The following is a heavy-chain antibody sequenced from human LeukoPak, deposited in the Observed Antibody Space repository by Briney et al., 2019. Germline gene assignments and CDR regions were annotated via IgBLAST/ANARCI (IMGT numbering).Heavy chain of an antibody. J-gene: IGHJ6*02. CDR3: ARDHRGSYCGMDV. CDR2: IYSGGST. CDR1: GFTVSSNY. Sequence: GGSLRLSCAASGFTVSSNYMSWVRQAPGKGLEWVSVIYSGGSTYYADSVKGRFTISRDNSKNTLYLQMNSLRAEDTAVYYCARDHRGSYCGMDVWGQGTTVTVSS. D-gene: IGHD1-26*01. V-gene: IGHV3-66*01.